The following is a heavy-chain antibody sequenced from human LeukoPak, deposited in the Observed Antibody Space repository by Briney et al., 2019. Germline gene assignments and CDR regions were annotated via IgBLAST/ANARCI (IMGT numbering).Heavy chain of an antibody. CDR2: INHSGST. V-gene: IGHV4-34*01. J-gene: IGHJ6*02. CDR1: GGSFSGDY. CDR3: ARRPEHRHYDILTDTYYYYGMYV. D-gene: IGHD3-9*01. Sequence: SETLSLTCAVYGGSFSGDYWSWIRQPPGKGLEWIGEINHSGSTNYNPSLKSRVTISVDTSKNQFSLKLSSVTAADTAVYYCARRPEHRHYDILTDTYYYYGMYVWGQGTTVTVSS.